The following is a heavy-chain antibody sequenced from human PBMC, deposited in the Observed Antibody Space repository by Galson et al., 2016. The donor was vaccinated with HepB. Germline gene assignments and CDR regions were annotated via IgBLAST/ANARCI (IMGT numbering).Heavy chain of an antibody. D-gene: IGHD5-12*01. Sequence: SVKVSCKASGGTFRSYAFSWVRQAPGQGLEWMGRIIPFFGSTNFAQKFQGRLTITADESTSTAYLDLSSLRSEDTAVYYCARERRYSGFDSYQAGEGLDQWGQGTLVTVSS. J-gene: IGHJ4*02. CDR2: IIPFFGST. CDR3: ARERRYSGFDSYQAGEGLDQ. V-gene: IGHV1-69*13. CDR1: GGTFRSYA.